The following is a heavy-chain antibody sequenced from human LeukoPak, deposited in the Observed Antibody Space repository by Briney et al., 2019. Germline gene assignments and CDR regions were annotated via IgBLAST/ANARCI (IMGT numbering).Heavy chain of an antibody. J-gene: IGHJ3*02. CDR3: ARDRGWIQHDI. Sequence: GGSLRLSCAASGFTFSSYAMHWVRQAPGKGLEWVAFIKGDGSAKKYVDSVKGRFTISRDNAKNSLFLQMNSLRAEDTAVYYCARDRGWIQHDIWGQGTMVTVSS. D-gene: IGHD5-18*01. V-gene: IGHV3-7*01. CDR2: IKGDGSAK. CDR1: GFTFSSYA.